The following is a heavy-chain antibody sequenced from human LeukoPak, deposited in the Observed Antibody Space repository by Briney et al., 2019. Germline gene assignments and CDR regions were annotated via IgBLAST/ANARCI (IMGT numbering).Heavy chain of an antibody. CDR1: GFTFSSYS. Sequence: GGSLRLSCAASGFTFSSYSMNWVRQAPGKGLEWVSSIGSANSYIYYAASLKGRFTISRDNAKNSLYLQMNSLRAEDTAVYYCAGASGGNRPFDYWGQGTLVTVSS. D-gene: IGHD1-14*01. V-gene: IGHV3-21*01. J-gene: IGHJ4*02. CDR2: IGSANSYI. CDR3: AGASGGNRPFDY.